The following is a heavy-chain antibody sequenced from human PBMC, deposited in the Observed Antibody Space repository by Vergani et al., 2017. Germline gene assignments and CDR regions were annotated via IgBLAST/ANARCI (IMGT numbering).Heavy chain of an antibody. Sequence: QVQLVESGGGVVQPGRSLRLSCAASGFTFSSYGMHWVRQAPGKGLEWVAVISYDGSNKYYADSVKGRFTISRDNSKNTLYLQMNSLRAEDTAVYYCAKDIVSCWSYYYYYYYMDVWGKGTTVTVSS. J-gene: IGHJ6*03. D-gene: IGHD6-19*01. V-gene: IGHV3-30*18. CDR2: ISYDGSNK. CDR3: AKDIVSCWSYYYYYYYMDV. CDR1: GFTFSSYG.